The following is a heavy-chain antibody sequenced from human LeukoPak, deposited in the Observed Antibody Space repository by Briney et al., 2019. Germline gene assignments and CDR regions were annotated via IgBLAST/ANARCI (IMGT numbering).Heavy chain of an antibody. Sequence: SETLSLTCTVSGASVTSYYWNWIRQPPGKGLEWIGYILYSGTTNYNPSLNSRVTMSLDTSRNQFSLELSSVTAADTAVYYCARRIIARGLGQENWFDPWGQGILVTVSS. J-gene: IGHJ5*02. D-gene: IGHD3-16*01. CDR3: ARRIIARGLGQENWFDP. CDR1: GASVTSYY. CDR2: ILYSGTT. V-gene: IGHV4-59*02.